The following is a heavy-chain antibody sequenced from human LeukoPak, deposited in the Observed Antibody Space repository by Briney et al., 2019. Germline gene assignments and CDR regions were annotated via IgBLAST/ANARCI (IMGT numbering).Heavy chain of an antibody. Sequence: ASVKVSYKASGYTFTGYYMHWVRQAPGQGLEWMGWINPNSGGTNYAQKFQGRVTITADKSTSTAYMELSSLRSEDTAVYYCAMGVGAPEDLAVAADFDYWGQGTLVTVSS. CDR1: GYTFTGYY. V-gene: IGHV1-2*02. J-gene: IGHJ4*02. CDR2: INPNSGGT. CDR3: AMGVGAPEDLAVAADFDY. D-gene: IGHD6-19*01.